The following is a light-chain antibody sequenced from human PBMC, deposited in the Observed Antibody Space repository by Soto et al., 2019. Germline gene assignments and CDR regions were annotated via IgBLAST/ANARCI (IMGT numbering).Light chain of an antibody. V-gene: IGKV1-5*01. Sequence: DIQMTQSPSTLSASVGDRVTITCRASQSISSWLAWYQQKPGKAPKLLIYDASSLESGVPSSFSGSGSVTEFTLTISSLQPDDFATYYCQQYNSYSPYTFGQGTKLEIK. CDR1: QSISSW. CDR2: DAS. CDR3: QQYNSYSPYT. J-gene: IGKJ2*01.